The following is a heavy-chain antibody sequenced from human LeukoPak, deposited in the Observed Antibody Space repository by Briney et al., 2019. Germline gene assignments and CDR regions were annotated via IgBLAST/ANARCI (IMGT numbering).Heavy chain of an antibody. CDR2: VYPSAGTS. CDR1: GYIFTSYY. Sequence: GASVKVSCKASGYIFTSYYMHWVRQAPGQGLEWLGVVYPSAGTSDPAQRFRARITLSDDTSTSTAYMELSSLRSEDTAVYYCASEYSGYDDYFDYWGQGTLVTVSS. D-gene: IGHD5-12*01. J-gene: IGHJ4*02. CDR3: ASEYSGYDDYFDY. V-gene: IGHV1-46*01.